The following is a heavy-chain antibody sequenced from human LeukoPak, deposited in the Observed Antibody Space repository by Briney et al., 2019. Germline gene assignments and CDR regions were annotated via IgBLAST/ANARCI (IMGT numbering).Heavy chain of an antibody. CDR3: AKDLSRFLEWLLAY. V-gene: IGHV3-30*02. Sequence: GGSLRLSCAASGFTFSSYGMHWVRQAPGKGLEWVAFIRYDGSNKYYADSVKGRFTISRDNSKNTLYLQMNSLRAEDTAVYYCAKDLSRFLEWLLAYWGQGTLVTVSS. D-gene: IGHD3-3*01. CDR1: GFTFSSYG. CDR2: IRYDGSNK. J-gene: IGHJ4*02.